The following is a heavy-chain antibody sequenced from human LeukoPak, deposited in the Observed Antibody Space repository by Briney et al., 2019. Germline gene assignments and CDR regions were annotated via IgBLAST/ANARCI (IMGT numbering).Heavy chain of an antibody. D-gene: IGHD3-3*01. V-gene: IGHV4-61*02. CDR1: GGSISSGSYY. CDR2: IYTSGST. J-gene: IGHJ4*02. Sequence: SETLSLTCTVSGGSISSGSYYWSWIRQPAGKGLEWIGRIYTSGSTNYNPSLKSRVTISVDTSKNQFSLKLSSVTAADTAVYYCARDLDYHYDYWGQGTLVTVSS. CDR3: ARDLDYHYDY.